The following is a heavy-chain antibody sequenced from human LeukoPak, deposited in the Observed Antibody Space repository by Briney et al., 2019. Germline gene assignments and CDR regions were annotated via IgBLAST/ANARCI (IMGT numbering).Heavy chain of an antibody. D-gene: IGHD3-22*01. J-gene: IGHJ4*02. Sequence: GASVKVSCKASGYTFTSYGISWVRQAPGQGLEWMGWISAYNGNTNYAQKLQGRVTMTTDTSTSTAYMELRSLRSDDTAVYYCAREEPDSSGYYRFDYWGQGTLVTVSS. V-gene: IGHV1-18*01. CDR1: GYTFTSYG. CDR2: ISAYNGNT. CDR3: AREEPDSSGYYRFDY.